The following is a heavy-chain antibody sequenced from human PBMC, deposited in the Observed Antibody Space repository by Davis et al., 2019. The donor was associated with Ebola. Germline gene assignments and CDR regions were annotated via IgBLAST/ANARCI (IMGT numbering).Heavy chain of an antibody. J-gene: IGHJ4*02. Sequence: ASVKVSCKASGYTFTGYYMHWVRQAPGQGLEWMGWINPNSGGTNYAQKFQGRVTMTRDTSISTAYMELSRLRSEDTAVYYCAVYGGNSDLVDYWGQGTLVTVSS. CDR2: INPNSGGT. CDR3: AVYGGNSDLVDY. D-gene: IGHD4-23*01. V-gene: IGHV1-2*02. CDR1: GYTFTGYY.